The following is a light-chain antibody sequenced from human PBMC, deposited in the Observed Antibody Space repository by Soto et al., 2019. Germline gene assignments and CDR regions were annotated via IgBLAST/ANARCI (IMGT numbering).Light chain of an antibody. Sequence: EIVMTQSPATLPVSPGERATLSCRASQSVTSDLAWYQQKPGQAPRLLMYGASTRATGIPARFSGSGSGTEFTLTISSLQSEDFAVYYCQQYDNLPPTFGGGTKVEI. J-gene: IGKJ4*01. CDR3: QQYDNLPPT. CDR2: GAS. CDR1: QSVTSD. V-gene: IGKV3-15*01.